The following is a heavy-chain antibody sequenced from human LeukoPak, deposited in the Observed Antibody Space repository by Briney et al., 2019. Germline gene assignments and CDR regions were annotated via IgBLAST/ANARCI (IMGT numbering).Heavy chain of an antibody. Sequence: PGRSLRLSCAASGFTFSSYAMHWVRQAPGKGLEWVAVISYDGSNKYYADSVKGRFTISRDNSKNTLYLQMNSLRAEDTAVYYCARAASSYYYDSSGSRDAFDIWGQGTMVTVSS. CDR1: GFTFSSYA. J-gene: IGHJ3*02. V-gene: IGHV3-30-3*01. D-gene: IGHD3-22*01. CDR2: ISYDGSNK. CDR3: ARAASSYYYDSSGSRDAFDI.